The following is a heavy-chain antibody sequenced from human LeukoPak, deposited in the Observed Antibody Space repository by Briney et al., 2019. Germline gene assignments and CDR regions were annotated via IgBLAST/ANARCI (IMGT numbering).Heavy chain of an antibody. V-gene: IGHV4-4*07. J-gene: IGHJ3*02. CDR2: IYTSGST. CDR3: ARSPSSSWLRRWGAFDI. Sequence: SETLSLTCTVSGGSISSYYWSWLRQPAGKGLEWVGRIYTSGSTNYNPSLKSRVTMSVDTSKNQFSLKLSSVTAADTAVYYCARSPSSSWLRRWGAFDIWGQGTMVTVSS. CDR1: GGSISSYY. D-gene: IGHD6-13*01.